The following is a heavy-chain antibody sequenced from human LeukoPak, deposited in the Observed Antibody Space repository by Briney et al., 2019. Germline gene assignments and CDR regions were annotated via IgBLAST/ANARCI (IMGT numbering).Heavy chain of an antibody. CDR2: IYYSGST. D-gene: IGHD3-10*01. CDR1: GGSIGGYY. V-gene: IGHV4-59*01. CDR3: AKTDLPYYYGSGTT. Sequence: SETLSLTCTVSGGSIGGYYRSWIRQPPGNGLEWIGYIYYSGSTNYNPSLKSRVTISIDTSKNQFSLKLSSVSAADTAVYYCAKTDLPYYYGSGTTWGQGTLVTVSS. J-gene: IGHJ4*02.